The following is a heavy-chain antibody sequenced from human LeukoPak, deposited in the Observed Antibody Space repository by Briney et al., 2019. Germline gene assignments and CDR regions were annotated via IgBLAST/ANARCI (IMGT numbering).Heavy chain of an antibody. CDR2: INPNGGET. J-gene: IGHJ4*02. D-gene: IGHD3-10*01. V-gene: IGHV1-2*02. Sequence: GASVKVSFKASGYTFMDSYMHWVRQAPGQRPEWMAWINPNGGETHYAQKFRGRVILTLDTSISTAYMELNSLQYDDSAIYYCARDLTAGSSDYWGPGTLVTVS. CDR1: GYTFMDSY. CDR3: ARDLTAGSSDY.